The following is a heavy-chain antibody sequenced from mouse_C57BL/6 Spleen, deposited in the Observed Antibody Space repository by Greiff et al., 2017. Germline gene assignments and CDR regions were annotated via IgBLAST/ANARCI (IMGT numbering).Heavy chain of an antibody. CDR2: INPNNGGT. CDR3: ARQGNYYGFDY. CDR1: GYTFTDYY. Sequence: VQLQQSGPELVKPGASVKISCKASGYTFTDYYMNWVKQSHGKSLEWIGDINPNNGGTSYNQKFKGKATLTVDKSSSTAYMELRSLTSEDSAVYYCARQGNYYGFDYWGQGTTLTVSS. J-gene: IGHJ2*01. V-gene: IGHV1-26*01. D-gene: IGHD1-1*01.